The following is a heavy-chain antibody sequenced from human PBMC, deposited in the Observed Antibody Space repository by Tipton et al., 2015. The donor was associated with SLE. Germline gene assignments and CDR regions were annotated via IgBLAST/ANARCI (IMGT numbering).Heavy chain of an antibody. Sequence: GLVKPSETLSLTCAVYHGSFSAYYWTWIRQPPGKGLEWIGDVDHRGNTNYSPSLKGRITISVYTSKNQFSLNLSSVTAADTAVYYCARLHVDAWPFDHWGQGTLVTVSS. D-gene: IGHD2-2*01. CDR1: HGSFSAYY. CDR3: ARLHVDAWPFDH. J-gene: IGHJ4*02. CDR2: VDHRGNT. V-gene: IGHV4-34*01.